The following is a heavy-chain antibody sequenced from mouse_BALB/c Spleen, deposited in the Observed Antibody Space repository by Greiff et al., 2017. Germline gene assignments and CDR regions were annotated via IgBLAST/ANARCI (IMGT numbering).Heavy chain of an antibody. V-gene: IGHV1-14*01. J-gene: IGHJ4*01. CDR2: INPYNDGT. D-gene: IGHD1-1*01. CDR1: GYTFTSYV. Sequence: QLQESGPELVKPGASVKMSCKASGYTFTSYVMHWVKQKPGQGLEWIGYINPYNDGTKYNEKFKGKATLTSDKSSSTAYMELSSLTSEDSAVYYCAGEGSSYGYYAMDYWGQGTSVTVSS. CDR3: AGEGSSYGYYAMDY.